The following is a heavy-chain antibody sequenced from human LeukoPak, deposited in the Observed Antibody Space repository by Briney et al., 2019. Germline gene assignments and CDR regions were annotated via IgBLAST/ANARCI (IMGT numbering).Heavy chain of an antibody. CDR3: ASGYGGYHGDYFDY. V-gene: IGHV4-59*01. Sequence: SETLSLTCTVSGGSISSYYWSWIRQPPGKGLEWIGYIYYSESTNYNPSLKSRVTISVDTSKNQFSLKLSSVTAADTAVYYCASGYGGYHGDYFDYWGQGTLVTVSS. CDR1: GGSISSYY. D-gene: IGHD5-18*01. CDR2: IYYSEST. J-gene: IGHJ4*02.